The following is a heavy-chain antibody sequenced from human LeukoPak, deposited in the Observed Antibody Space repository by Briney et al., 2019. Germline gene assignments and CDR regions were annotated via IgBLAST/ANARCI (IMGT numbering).Heavy chain of an antibody. CDR1: GFTFSNYA. CDR3: AKDWYDY. D-gene: IGHD6-13*01. Sequence: GGSLRLSCVASGFTFSNYAMIWVRQAPGKGLEWVSVFSNRTHYADSVKGRFTTPRDNSRNTLYLEMNNLRAEDTAIYYCAKDWYDYWGQGTLVTVSS. J-gene: IGHJ4*02. CDR2: FSNRT. V-gene: IGHV3-23*03.